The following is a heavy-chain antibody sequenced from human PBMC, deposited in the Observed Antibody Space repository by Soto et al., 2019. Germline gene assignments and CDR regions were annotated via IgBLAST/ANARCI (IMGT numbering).Heavy chain of an antibody. Sequence: SETLSLTCAVYGGSFSGYHWSWIRQPPGKGLEWIGEINHSGSTNYNPSLKSRVTISVDTSKNQFSLKLSPVTAADTAVYYCAEAGDFYGMDVWGQGTTVTVSS. V-gene: IGHV4-34*01. J-gene: IGHJ6*02. CDR3: AEAGDFYGMDV. CDR2: INHSGST. D-gene: IGHD3-10*01. CDR1: GGSFSGYH.